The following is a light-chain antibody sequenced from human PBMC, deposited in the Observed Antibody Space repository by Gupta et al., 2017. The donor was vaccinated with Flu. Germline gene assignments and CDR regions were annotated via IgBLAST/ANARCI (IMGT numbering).Light chain of an antibody. V-gene: IGLV3-21*02. CDR3: QVWDTTSDHPV. CDR1: NIGSKS. Sequence: SYDLTQPSSVSVAPGGTATLTCGGDNIGSKSVDWYQQRPAQAPVLVVYDDSDRPSGVPDRFSGSNSGNTATLSISRVEAGDEAAYYCQVWDTTSDHPVFGGGTKLTVL. CDR2: DDS. J-gene: IGLJ3*02.